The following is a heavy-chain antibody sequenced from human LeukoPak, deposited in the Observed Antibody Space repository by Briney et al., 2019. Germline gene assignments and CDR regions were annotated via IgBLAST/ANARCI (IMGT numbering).Heavy chain of an antibody. Sequence: PPGGSLRLSCAVSGFTFSSYGMQWVRQAPGRGLEWVAFIRYDGSNKYYADSVKGRFTISRDNSKNSLYLQMNSLRAEDTALYYCAKDKRRQWLAYTFDYWGQGTLVTVSS. CDR2: IRYDGSNK. D-gene: IGHD6-19*01. V-gene: IGHV3-30*02. J-gene: IGHJ4*02. CDR3: AKDKRRQWLAYTFDY. CDR1: GFTFSSYG.